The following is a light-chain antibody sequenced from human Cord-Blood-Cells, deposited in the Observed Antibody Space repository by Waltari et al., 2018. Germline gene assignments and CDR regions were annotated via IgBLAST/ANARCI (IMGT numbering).Light chain of an antibody. Sequence: DIQMTQSPSTLSASVGDRVTITCRASQSISSWLAWYQQKQGKAPKRLIYKASRLESGVPSMFRGSISGTEFTLTSSSLQPDYFATFYCQQYNSDPYSCGHGTKLEIK. CDR3: QQYNSDPYS. CDR1: QSISSW. CDR2: KAS. V-gene: IGKV1-5*03. J-gene: IGKJ2*03.